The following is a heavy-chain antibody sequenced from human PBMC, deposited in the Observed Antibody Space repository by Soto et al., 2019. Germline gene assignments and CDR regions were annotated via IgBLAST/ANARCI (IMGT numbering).Heavy chain of an antibody. V-gene: IGHV2-5*02. D-gene: IGHD4-17*01. CDR2: IYWDDDK. Sequence: QITLKESGPTLVKPTQPLTLTCAFSGFSLSTSGVGVGWIRQPPGKALEWLALIYWDDDKRYTPSLKSRLTITTDTSKNQVVLTMTNMDPVDTGTYYCAHVETTVTKVWGQGTLVTVSS. J-gene: IGHJ4*02. CDR1: GFSLSTSGVG. CDR3: AHVETTVTKV.